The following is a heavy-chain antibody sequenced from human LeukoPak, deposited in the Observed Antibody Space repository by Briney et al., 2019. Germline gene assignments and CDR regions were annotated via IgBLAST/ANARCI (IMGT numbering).Heavy chain of an antibody. V-gene: IGHV4-59*11. J-gene: IGHJ4*02. Sequence: SETLSLTCTVSGGSISSHYWSWIRQPPGKGLEWIGYIYYSGSTNYNPSLKSRVTISVDTSKNQFSLKLSSVTAADTAVYYCARVNKWLCDDWGQGTLVTVSS. D-gene: IGHD3-22*01. CDR2: IYYSGST. CDR1: GGSISSHY. CDR3: ARVNKWLCDD.